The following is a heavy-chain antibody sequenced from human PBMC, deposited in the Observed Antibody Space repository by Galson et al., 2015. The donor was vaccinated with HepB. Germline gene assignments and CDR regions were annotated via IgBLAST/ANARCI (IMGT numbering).Heavy chain of an antibody. CDR2: IWYDGSNK. CDR1: GFTFSSYG. Sequence: SLRLSCAASGFTFSSYGMHWVRQAPGKGLEWVAVIWYDGSNKYYADSVKGRFTISRDNSKNTLYLQMNSLRAEDTAVYYCAKDLSDFRSGSYFDYWGQGTLVTVSS. V-gene: IGHV3-33*06. J-gene: IGHJ4*02. D-gene: IGHD3-3*01. CDR3: AKDLSDFRSGSYFDY.